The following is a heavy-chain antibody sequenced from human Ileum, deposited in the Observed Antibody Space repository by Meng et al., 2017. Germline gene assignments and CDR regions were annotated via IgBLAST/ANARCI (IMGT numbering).Heavy chain of an antibody. CDR3: ASLRYNWNYSADY. CDR2: NDHSGST. Sequence: GPGLCAPWRALSLSCVGPCCPHTSRYWWSLAPQPPGKGLEVIGENDHSGSTNYNPSLKSRVTISVDKSKNQFSLKLSSVTAADTAVYYCASLRYNWNYSADYWGQGTLVTVSS. D-gene: IGHD1-7*01. J-gene: IGHJ4*02. CDR1: CCPHTSRYW. V-gene: IGHV4-4*02.